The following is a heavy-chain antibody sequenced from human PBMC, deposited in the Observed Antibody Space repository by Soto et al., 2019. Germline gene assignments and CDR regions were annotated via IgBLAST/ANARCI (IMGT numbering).Heavy chain of an antibody. CDR2: IIPIFGTA. J-gene: IGHJ3*02. V-gene: IGHV1-69*13. Sequence: ASVKVSCKASGGTFSSYAISWVRQAPGQGLEWMGGIIPIFGTANYAQKFQGRVTITADESTSTAYMELSSLRSEDTAVYYCARARRGYSYGDAFDIWGQGTMVTVSS. CDR3: ARARRGYSYGDAFDI. D-gene: IGHD5-18*01. CDR1: GGTFSSYA.